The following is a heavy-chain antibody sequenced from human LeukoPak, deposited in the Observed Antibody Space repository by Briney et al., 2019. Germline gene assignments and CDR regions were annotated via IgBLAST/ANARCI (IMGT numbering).Heavy chain of an antibody. D-gene: IGHD3-22*01. V-gene: IGHV1-69*13. CDR2: IIPIFGTA. CDR3: ARGSYYDSSGYYGVDY. CDR1: GGTFSSYA. Sequence: ASVKVSCKASGGTFSSYAISWVRQAPGQGLEWMGGIIPIFGTANYAQKFQGRVTITADESTSTAYMELSSLRSEDTAVYYCARGSYYDSSGYYGVDYWGQGTLVTVSS. J-gene: IGHJ4*02.